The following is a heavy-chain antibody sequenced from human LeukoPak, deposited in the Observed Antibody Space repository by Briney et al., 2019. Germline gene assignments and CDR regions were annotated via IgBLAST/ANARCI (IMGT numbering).Heavy chain of an antibody. D-gene: IGHD3-10*01. Sequence: GGSLRLSCEASGFTYSSYWMSWVRQAPGKGLEWVANMKQDGSEIYYLDSVKGRFTISRDNAKNSLYLQMNSLRAEDTAVYYCARDLIGRYTFDYCGQGTLVTVSS. V-gene: IGHV3-7*01. CDR2: MKQDGSEI. CDR1: GFTYSSYW. CDR3: ARDLIGRYTFDY. J-gene: IGHJ4*02.